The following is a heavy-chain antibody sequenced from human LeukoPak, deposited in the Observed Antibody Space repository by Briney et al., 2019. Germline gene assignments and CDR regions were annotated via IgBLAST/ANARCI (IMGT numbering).Heavy chain of an antibody. CDR2: IYPGDSDT. Sequence: GGSLKISCQGSGYSFTSYWIGWVRQMPGKGLGWIGIIYPGDSDTRYSPSFQGQVTISSDKSISTAYLQWSSLKASDTAMYYCARHRVGHYSPLDYWGQGTLVTVSS. V-gene: IGHV5-51*01. CDR3: ARHRVGHYSPLDY. J-gene: IGHJ4*02. D-gene: IGHD4-17*01. CDR1: GYSFTSYW.